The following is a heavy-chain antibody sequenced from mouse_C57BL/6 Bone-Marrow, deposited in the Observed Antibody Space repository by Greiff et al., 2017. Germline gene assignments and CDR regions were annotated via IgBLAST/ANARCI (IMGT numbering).Heavy chain of an antibody. CDR3: RWLLYAMDY. CDR2: IDPEDGAT. V-gene: IGHV14-1*01. CDR1: GFNIKDYY. J-gene: IGHJ4*01. Sequence: VQLQQSGAELVRPGASVKLSCTASGFNIKDYYMHWVKQRPEQGLEWIGRIDPEDGATEYAPKFQGKATMTADTSSNTAYLQLSSLTSEDTAVYYCRWLLYAMDYWGQGTSVTVSS. D-gene: IGHD2-3*01.